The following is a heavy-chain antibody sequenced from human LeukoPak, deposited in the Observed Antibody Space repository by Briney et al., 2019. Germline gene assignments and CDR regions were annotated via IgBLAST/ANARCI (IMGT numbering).Heavy chain of an antibody. J-gene: IGHJ4*02. CDR3: ARGGDGYNSDLDY. CDR2: ISYDGSNK. CDR1: GFTFSSYA. Sequence: GGSLRLSCAASGFTFSSYAMHWVRQAPGKGLEWVAVISYDGSNKYYADSVKGRFTISRDNSKNTLYLQMNSLRAEDTTVYYCARGGDGYNSDLDYWGQGTLVTVSS. D-gene: IGHD5-24*01. V-gene: IGHV3-30*04.